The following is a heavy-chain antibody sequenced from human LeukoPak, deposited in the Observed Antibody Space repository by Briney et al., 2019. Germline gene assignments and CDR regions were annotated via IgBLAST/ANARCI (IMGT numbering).Heavy chain of an antibody. Sequence: SETLSLTCTVSGGPISTYYWSWIRQHPGKGLEWIGYIYYSGSTYYNPSLKSRVTISVDTSKNQFSLKLSSVTAADTAVYYCARLGLGYGDSGDYWGQGTLVTVSS. V-gene: IGHV4-59*06. J-gene: IGHJ4*02. CDR2: IYYSGST. CDR3: ARLGLGYGDSGDY. CDR1: GGPISTYY. D-gene: IGHD4-17*01.